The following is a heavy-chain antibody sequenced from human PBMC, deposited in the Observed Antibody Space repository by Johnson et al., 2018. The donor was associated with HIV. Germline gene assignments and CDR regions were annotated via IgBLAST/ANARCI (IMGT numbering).Heavy chain of an antibody. Sequence: VQLVESGGGLVQPGGSLRLSCVASGFTFDDYGMSWVRQAPGKGLEWVSGINWNGGRRGYVDSVNGRFTISRDNARNSMHLEMNSLGAEDTAFYFCARSLKWELGLPAVYYCARLRGAFDIWGQGTMVTVSS. D-gene: IGHD1-26*01. CDR1: GFTFDDYG. CDR2: INWNGGRR. J-gene: IGHJ3*02. V-gene: IGHV3-20*04. CDR3: ARSLKWELGLPAVYYCARLRGAFDI.